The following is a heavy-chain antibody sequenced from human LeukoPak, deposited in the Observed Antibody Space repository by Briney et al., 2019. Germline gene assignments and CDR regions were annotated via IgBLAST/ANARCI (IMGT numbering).Heavy chain of an antibody. Sequence: GGSLRLSCAASGFTVSSNYMSWVRQAPGKGLEWVSVIYSGGSTYYADSVKGRFTISRDNSKNTLYLQMNSLRAEDTAVYYCAKENFEDYYGSGSYLAYWGQGTLVTVSS. CDR3: AKENFEDYYGSGSYLAY. V-gene: IGHV3-66*01. CDR1: GFTVSSNY. CDR2: IYSGGST. D-gene: IGHD3-10*01. J-gene: IGHJ4*02.